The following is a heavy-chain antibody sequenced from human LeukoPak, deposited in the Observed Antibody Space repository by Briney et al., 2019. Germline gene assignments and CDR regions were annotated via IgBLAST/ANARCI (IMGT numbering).Heavy chain of an antibody. J-gene: IGHJ4*02. CDR2: IYYSGST. D-gene: IGHD6-19*01. Sequence: SETLSLTCTVSGGSISSSSYYWGWIRQPPGKELEWIGSIYYSGSTYYNPSLKSRVTISVDTSKNQFSLKLSSVTAADTAVYYCAREPVVTHIAVVLDYWGQGTLVTVSS. V-gene: IGHV4-39*07. CDR3: AREPVVTHIAVVLDY. CDR1: GGSISSSSYY.